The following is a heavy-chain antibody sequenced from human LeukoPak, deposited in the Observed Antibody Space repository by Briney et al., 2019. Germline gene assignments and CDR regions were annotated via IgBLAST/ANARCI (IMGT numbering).Heavy chain of an antibody. Sequence: ASVKVSCKASGYTFTSYGISWVRQAPGQGLEWMGWISAYNGNTNYAQKLQGRVTMTTDTSTSTAYMELRSLRSDDTAAYYCARSTTGTTTGCFDYWGQGTLVTVSS. CDR1: GYTFTSYG. V-gene: IGHV1-18*01. CDR3: ARSTTGTTTGCFDY. CDR2: ISAYNGNT. D-gene: IGHD1-1*01. J-gene: IGHJ4*02.